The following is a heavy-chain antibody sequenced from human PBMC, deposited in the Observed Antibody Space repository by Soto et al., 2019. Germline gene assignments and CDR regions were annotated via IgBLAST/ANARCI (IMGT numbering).Heavy chain of an antibody. J-gene: IGHJ6*02. CDR2: ISSSSSTI. D-gene: IGHD3-10*01. Sequence: EVQLVESGGGLVQPGGSLRLSCAASGFTFSSYSMNWVRQAPGKGLEWVSYISSSSSTIYYADSVKGRFTISRDNAKNSLYLQMNSLRAEDTAVYYCARDSPPYGSGSYAIGGYYYYGMDVWGQGTTVTVSS. V-gene: IGHV3-48*01. CDR3: ARDSPPYGSGSYAIGGYYYYGMDV. CDR1: GFTFSSYS.